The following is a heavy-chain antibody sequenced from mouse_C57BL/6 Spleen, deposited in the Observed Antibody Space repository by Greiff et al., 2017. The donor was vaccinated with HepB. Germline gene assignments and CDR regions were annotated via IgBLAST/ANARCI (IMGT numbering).Heavy chain of an antibody. CDR2: INPNNGGT. J-gene: IGHJ3*01. CDR3: ARVWAFAY. CDR1: GYTFTDYY. Sequence: VQLQQSGPELVKPGASVKISCKASGYTFTDYYMNWVKQSHGKSLEWIGDINPNNGGTSYNQKFKGKATLTVDKSSSTAYMELRSLTSEDSAVYYCARVWAFAYWGQGTLVTVSA. V-gene: IGHV1-26*01. D-gene: IGHD4-1*01.